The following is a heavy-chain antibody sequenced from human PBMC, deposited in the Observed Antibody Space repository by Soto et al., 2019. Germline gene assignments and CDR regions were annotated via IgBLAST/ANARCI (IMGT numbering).Heavy chain of an antibody. CDR2: ISAYNGHT. CDR3: AREGAGTTPLRY. Sequence: QVQLVQSGPEVKKPGASVKVSCKASGYTFTNYGFNWVRQAPGQGLEWMGWISAYNGHTKYSQTFQARVIMTTDTSTITAYMELRSMTSDDTAVYYCAREGAGTTPLRYWGHGTLVTVSS. V-gene: IGHV1-18*01. D-gene: IGHD4-17*01. J-gene: IGHJ4*01. CDR1: GYTFTNYG.